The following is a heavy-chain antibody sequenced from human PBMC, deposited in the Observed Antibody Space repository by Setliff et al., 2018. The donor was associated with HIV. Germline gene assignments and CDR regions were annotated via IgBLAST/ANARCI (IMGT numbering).Heavy chain of an antibody. Sequence: SETLSLTCAVYGGSLNDYYWSWIRLPPGKGLEWIGEINHSGSTNYNPSLKSRVTIPVDTSKNHFSLKLNSVTAADTAVYYCARDWNHYFYYMDVWGKGTTVTVSS. J-gene: IGHJ6*03. CDR2: INHSGST. V-gene: IGHV4-34*01. CDR1: GGSLNDYY. D-gene: IGHD1-1*01. CDR3: ARDWNHYFYYMDV.